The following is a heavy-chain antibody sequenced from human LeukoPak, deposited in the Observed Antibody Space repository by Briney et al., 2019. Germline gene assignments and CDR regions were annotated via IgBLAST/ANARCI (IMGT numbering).Heavy chain of an antibody. J-gene: IGHJ4*02. V-gene: IGHV3-23*01. CDR3: AKVFTGTSTPYY. CDR1: GFTFSSYA. D-gene: IGHD2-8*02. Sequence: PGRSLRLSCAASGFTFSSYAMSWVRQAPGRGLEWVSGISGTGGSTYYAASVKGRFTISRDNSKNTLYLQMNSLRAEDTAVYYCAKVFTGTSTPYYWGQGTLVPV. CDR2: ISGTGGST.